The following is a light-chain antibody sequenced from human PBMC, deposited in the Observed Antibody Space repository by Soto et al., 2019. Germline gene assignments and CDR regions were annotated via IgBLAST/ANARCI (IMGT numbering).Light chain of an antibody. CDR2: GAS. Sequence: EIVMTQSPGALSVSPGERATLSCRASQSVRSNLAWYQQKPGQAPRLLIYGASTRATGIPARFIGSGSGTEFTLTISSLQSEDFALYYCQQYNNWPPLTFGGGTKVEIK. CDR3: QQYNNWPPLT. J-gene: IGKJ4*01. V-gene: IGKV3-15*01. CDR1: QSVRSN.